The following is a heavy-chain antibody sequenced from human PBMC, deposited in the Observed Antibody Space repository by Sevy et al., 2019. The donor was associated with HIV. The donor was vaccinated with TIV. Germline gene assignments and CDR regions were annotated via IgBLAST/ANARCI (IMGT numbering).Heavy chain of an antibody. CDR2: IYHSGST. CDR1: GYSITSGYF. CDR3: AADIVDPPNYQYYMKF. D-gene: IGHD2-2*01. V-gene: IGHV4-38-2*01. J-gene: IGHJ6*03. Sequence: SETLSLTCAVSGYSITSGYFWGWIRQPPGKGLEWIGRIYHSGSTEYNPSLKSRVTISVDTSQNQFSLNFNSVTAADTAMYYVAADIVDPPNYQYYMKFWGKRTTGTAAS.